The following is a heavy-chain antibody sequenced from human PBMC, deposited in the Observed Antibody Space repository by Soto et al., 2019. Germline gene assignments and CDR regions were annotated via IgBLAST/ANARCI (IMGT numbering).Heavy chain of an antibody. Sequence: SETLTLTCTVTGGSISSGDYNWSWIRQPPGKGLEWIGYIYYSGSTYYNPSLKSRVTISVDTSKNQFSLKLSSVTAADTAVYYCARGDDYSNDYWGQGTLVTVSS. CDR1: GGSISSGDYN. CDR3: ARGDDYSNDY. D-gene: IGHD4-4*01. J-gene: IGHJ4*02. CDR2: IYYSGST. V-gene: IGHV4-30-4*01.